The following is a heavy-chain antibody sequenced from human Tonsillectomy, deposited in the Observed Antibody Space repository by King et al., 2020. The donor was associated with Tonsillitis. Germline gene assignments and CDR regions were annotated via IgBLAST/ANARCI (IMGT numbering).Heavy chain of an antibody. CDR3: TTSTPYSSIWLRGFDI. CDR1: GFTFSNAW. D-gene: IGHD6-13*01. J-gene: IGHJ3*02. Sequence: QLVQSGGGLVKPGGSLRLSCAASGFTFSNAWMSWVRQAPGKGLEWVGRIKSKTDGGTTDYAAPVKGRFTITRDDSKNTLYLQMNSLKTEDTAVYYCTTSTPYSSIWLRGFDIWGQGTMVTVSS. CDR2: IKSKTDGGTT. V-gene: IGHV3-15*01.